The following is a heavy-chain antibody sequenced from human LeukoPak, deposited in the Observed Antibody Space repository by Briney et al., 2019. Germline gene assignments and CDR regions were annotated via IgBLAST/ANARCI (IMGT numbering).Heavy chain of an antibody. V-gene: IGHV4-30-4*01. CDR1: GGSISSGGYY. CDR2: VYYSGST. Sequence: SQTLSLTCTVSGGSISSGGYYWSWIRQPPGEGLEWIGYVYYSGSTYYHPSLKSRVTISLDTSKNQFSLKLSSVTAADTAVYYCARVTTVTTSFHFDYWGQGTLVTVSS. J-gene: IGHJ4*02. D-gene: IGHD4-17*01. CDR3: ARVTTVTTSFHFDY.